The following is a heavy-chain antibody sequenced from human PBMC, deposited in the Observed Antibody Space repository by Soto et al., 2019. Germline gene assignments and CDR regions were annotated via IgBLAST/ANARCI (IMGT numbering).Heavy chain of an antibody. D-gene: IGHD6-13*01. CDR3: SKAPYSSSWSSFDY. V-gene: IGHV3-23*01. CDR1: GFTFSSYA. J-gene: IGHJ4*02. Sequence: EVQLLESGGGLVQPGGSLRLSCSASGFTFSSYAMSWVRQAPGKGLEWVSAISGSGGSTYYADSVKGRFTISRDNSQNTLYLQMNSLRAEDTAVDYCSKAPYSSSWSSFDYWGQGTLVTVSS. CDR2: ISGSGGST.